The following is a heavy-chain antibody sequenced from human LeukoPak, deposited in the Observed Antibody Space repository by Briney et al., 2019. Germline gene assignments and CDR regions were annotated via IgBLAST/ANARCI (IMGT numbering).Heavy chain of an antibody. D-gene: IGHD3-10*01. V-gene: IGHV4-4*07. CDR3: ARGVADGVRGVYSDY. Sequence: SETLSLTCTVSGGSISSYYWTWIRQPAGKGLEWIGRIFTSGNTNYNPSLKSRVTMSIETSKNQFSLKLSSVTAADTAVYYCARGVADGVRGVYSDYWGQGTLVTVSS. CDR2: IFTSGNT. CDR1: GGSISSYY. J-gene: IGHJ4*02.